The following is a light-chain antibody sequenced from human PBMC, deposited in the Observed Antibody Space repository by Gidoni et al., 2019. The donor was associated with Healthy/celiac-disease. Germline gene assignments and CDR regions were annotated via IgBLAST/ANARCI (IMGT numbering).Light chain of an antibody. CDR3: QQSYSTPVT. V-gene: IGKV1-39*01. J-gene: IGKJ1*01. CDR2: AAS. CDR1: QSISSY. Sequence: DIQMTQSPSSLSASVGDRVTITCRASQSISSYLNWYQQKPGKAPKLLIYAASSLQSGVTSRFSGSGSGTDFTLTISCLQPEDFATYYCQQSYSTPVTFGQGTKVEIK.